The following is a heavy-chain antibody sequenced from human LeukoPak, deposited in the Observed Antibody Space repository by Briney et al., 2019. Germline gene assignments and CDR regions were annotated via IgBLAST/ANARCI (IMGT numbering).Heavy chain of an antibody. Sequence: SETLSLTCTVSGGSISSYYWSWIRQPPGKGLEYIGYIYYSGSTNYNPSLKSRLTISVDTSKNQFSLKLSSVTAADTAVYYCARVQWLRYFDYWGQGTLVTVSS. CDR1: GGSISSYY. V-gene: IGHV4-59*01. CDR2: IYYSGST. CDR3: ARVQWLRYFDY. J-gene: IGHJ4*02. D-gene: IGHD6-19*01.